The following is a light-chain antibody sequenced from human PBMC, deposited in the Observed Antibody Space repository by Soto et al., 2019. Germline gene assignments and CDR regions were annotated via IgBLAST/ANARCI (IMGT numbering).Light chain of an antibody. V-gene: IGKV3-20*01. Sequence: EIVLTQSPGTLSLSPGERATLSCRASQSVYDNYLAWYQQKPGQPPRLLINGASSRASGIPDRSSGSGSGTDFTLTISRLEPEDFAVYYCQQYGGSPRTFGQGTTVELK. J-gene: IGKJ1*01. CDR2: GAS. CDR1: QSVYDNY. CDR3: QQYGGSPRT.